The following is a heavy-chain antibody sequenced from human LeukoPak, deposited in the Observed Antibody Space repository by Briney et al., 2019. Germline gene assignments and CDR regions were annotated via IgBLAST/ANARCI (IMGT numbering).Heavy chain of an antibody. D-gene: IGHD3-22*01. V-gene: IGHV4-4*07. Sequence: PSETLSLTCTVSGGSISSYYWSWIRQPAGKGLEWIGRIYTSGSTNYHPSLKSRVTMSVDTSKNQFSLKLSSVTAADTAVYYCARGVDEDSSGYLFDYWGQGTLVTVSS. CDR2: IYTSGST. J-gene: IGHJ4*02. CDR1: GGSISSYY. CDR3: ARGVDEDSSGYLFDY.